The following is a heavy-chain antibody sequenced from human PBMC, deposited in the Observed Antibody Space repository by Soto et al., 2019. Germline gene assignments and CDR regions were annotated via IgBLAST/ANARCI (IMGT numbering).Heavy chain of an antibody. CDR3: AKESGGERYAAYFDL. D-gene: IGHD2-21*01. V-gene: IGHV3-30*18. Sequence: QVQLVESGGGVVQPGTSLRLACAASGFTLSNIGMQWVRQAPGKGLEWVAVISAGGNTKYYADSVQGRFTISRDNSKNTLCLQMNSLRTEDTAVYYCAKESGGERYAAYFDLWGQGTLVPVSA. CDR1: GFTLSNIG. J-gene: IGHJ4*02. CDR2: ISAGGNTK.